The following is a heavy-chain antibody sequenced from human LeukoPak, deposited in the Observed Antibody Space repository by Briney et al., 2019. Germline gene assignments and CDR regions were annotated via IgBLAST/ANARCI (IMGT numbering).Heavy chain of an antibody. CDR1: GFTFSSYG. V-gene: IGHV3-30*02. CDR3: AKDFFSFGSSWYGWFDP. D-gene: IGHD6-13*01. Sequence: GGSLRLSCAASGFTFSSYGMHWVRQAPGKGLEWVAFIRYDGSNKYYADSVKGRFTISRDNSKNTLYLQMNSLRAEDTAVYYCAKDFFSFGSSWYGWFDPWGQGTLVTVSS. CDR2: IRYDGSNK. J-gene: IGHJ5*02.